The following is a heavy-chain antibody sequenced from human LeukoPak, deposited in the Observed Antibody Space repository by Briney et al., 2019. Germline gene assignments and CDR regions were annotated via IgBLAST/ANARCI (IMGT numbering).Heavy chain of an antibody. V-gene: IGHV4-31*03. CDR3: ARNGRVVAATST. D-gene: IGHD2-15*01. CDR1: GGSFSSGSYY. CDR2: IYYSGST. J-gene: IGHJ5*02. Sequence: SETLPLTCTVSGGSFSSGSYYWSWIRQPPGKGLEWIGYIYYSGSTYYNPSLKSRVTISVDTSKNQFSLKLSSVTAADTAVYYCARNGRVVAATSTWGQGTLVTVSS.